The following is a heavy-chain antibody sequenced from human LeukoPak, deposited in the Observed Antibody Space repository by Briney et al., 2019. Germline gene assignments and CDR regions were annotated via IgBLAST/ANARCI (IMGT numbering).Heavy chain of an antibody. Sequence: SETLSLTCTVSGGSISSYYWTWIRQPPGKGLEWIGSIYHSGNTYYNPSLKSRVTILIDTSKNQFSLKLNSVTAADTAVYYCARAGYSNGLDYWGQGTLVTVSS. V-gene: IGHV4-38-2*02. D-gene: IGHD6-19*01. CDR3: ARAGYSNGLDY. CDR1: GGSISSYY. J-gene: IGHJ4*02. CDR2: IYHSGNT.